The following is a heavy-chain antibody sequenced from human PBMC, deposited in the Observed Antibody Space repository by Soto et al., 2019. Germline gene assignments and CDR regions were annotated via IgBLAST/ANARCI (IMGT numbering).Heavy chain of an antibody. CDR1: GVSITSGDYY. D-gene: IGHD3-3*01. V-gene: IGHV4-30-4*01. CDR2: IYYSGNT. J-gene: IGHJ5*02. CDR3: ASFGVAPITGFAP. Sequence: PSETLSLTCTVSGVSITSGDYYWNWIRQPPGKGLEWIGNIYYSGNTYYKPSLKSRVTISLDTSKNQFSLKLSSVTAADTAVYYCASFGVAPITGFAPWGQGTLVTVSS.